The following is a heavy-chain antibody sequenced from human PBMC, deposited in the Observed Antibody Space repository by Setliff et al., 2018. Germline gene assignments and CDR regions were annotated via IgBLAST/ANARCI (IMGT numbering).Heavy chain of an antibody. D-gene: IGHD2-8*01. J-gene: IGHJ4*02. Sequence: TLSLTCSVYGESFSNNYWSWIRQTPGKGLEWIGESNHGGSTSYHPSLKSRLTMSVDTSKNQFSLKLTSVTAADTAVYFCARDPGFHSGTWCLGDWGQGTQVTVSS. CDR3: ARDPGFHSGTWCLGD. CDR1: GESFSNNY. CDR2: SNHGGST. V-gene: IGHV4-34*01.